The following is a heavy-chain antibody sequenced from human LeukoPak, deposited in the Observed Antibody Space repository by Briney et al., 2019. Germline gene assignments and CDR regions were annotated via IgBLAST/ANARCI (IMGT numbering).Heavy chain of an antibody. CDR1: GGSISSYY. V-gene: IGHV4-59*01. D-gene: IGHD5-18*01. Sequence: SETLSLTCTVSGGSISSYYWSWIRQPPGKGLEWIGYIYYSGSTNYNPSLKSRVTISVDTSKNQFSLKLSSVTAADTAVYYCARDRGTAMATRYYYYMDVWGKGTTVTVSS. J-gene: IGHJ6*03. CDR2: IYYSGST. CDR3: ARDRGTAMATRYYYYMDV.